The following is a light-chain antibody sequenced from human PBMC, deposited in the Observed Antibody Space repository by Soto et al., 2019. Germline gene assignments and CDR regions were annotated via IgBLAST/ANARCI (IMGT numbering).Light chain of an antibody. J-gene: IGKJ1*01. CDR3: HQYGSSPPWT. Sequence: EIVLTQSPGTLSLSPGERASLSCRASQSVSSAYFAWYQQRPGQAPRLLIYGASIRATGIPDRFSGSGSGTDFTLTISRLEPEDFAGYYCHQYGSSPPWTFGQGAKVEIK. V-gene: IGKV3-20*01. CDR1: QSVSSAY. CDR2: GAS.